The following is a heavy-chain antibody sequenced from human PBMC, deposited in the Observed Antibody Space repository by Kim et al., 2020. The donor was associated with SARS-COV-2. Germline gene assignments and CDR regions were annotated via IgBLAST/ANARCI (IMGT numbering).Heavy chain of an antibody. CDR2: IYYSGST. Sequence: SETLSLTCTVSGGSIRSYYWSWIRQPPGKGLEWIGYIYYSGSTNYNPSLKSRVTISADTSKNQFSLKLNSVTAADTAVYYCARARVGVSFFYYYGMDVWGQGTTGTVSS. D-gene: IGHD1-26*01. V-gene: IGHV4-59*01. CDR3: ARARVGVSFFYYYGMDV. CDR1: GGSIRSYY. J-gene: IGHJ6*02.